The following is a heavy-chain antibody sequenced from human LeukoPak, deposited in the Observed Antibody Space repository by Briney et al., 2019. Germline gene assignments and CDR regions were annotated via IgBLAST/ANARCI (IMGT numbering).Heavy chain of an antibody. CDR1: GFTASDYY. Sequence: PGRSLRLSCAASGFTASDYYMDWVRPTPGKGPEWVGRIRNKANSYTTDFAATVKGRFTISRDESKNSLFLQMNNLKTEDTAVYYCVRVQTGGAFDIWGQGTMVTVSS. J-gene: IGHJ3*02. CDR3: VRVQTGGAFDI. V-gene: IGHV3-72*01. CDR2: IRNKANSYTT. D-gene: IGHD7-27*01.